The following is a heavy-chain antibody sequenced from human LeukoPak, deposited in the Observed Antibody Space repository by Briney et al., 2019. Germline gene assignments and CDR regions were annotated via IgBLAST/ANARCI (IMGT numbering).Heavy chain of an antibody. Sequence: PGGSLRLSCAASGSTFSSYDMHWVRQATGKGLEWVSAIGTAGDPYYPGSVKGRFTISRENAKNSLYLQMNSLRAGDTAVYYCARVVGDSSGWYYFDYWGQGTLVTVSS. CDR3: ARVVGDSSGWYYFDY. V-gene: IGHV3-13*05. D-gene: IGHD6-19*01. CDR2: IGTAGDP. J-gene: IGHJ4*02. CDR1: GSTFSSYD.